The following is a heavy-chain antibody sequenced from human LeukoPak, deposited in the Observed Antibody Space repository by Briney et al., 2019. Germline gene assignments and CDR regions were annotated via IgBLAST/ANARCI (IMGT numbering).Heavy chain of an antibody. CDR2: MYSSGNT. J-gene: IGHJ4*02. V-gene: IGHV4-39*07. D-gene: IGHD1-26*01. CDR3: ARGGSYTMVKNY. Sequence: SETLSLTCAVYGGSISSSSYYWGWIRQPPGKGLEWIGSMYSSGNTYYNPSLKSRVTISVDTSKNQFSLKLNSVTAADTAVYYCARGGSYTMVKNYWGQGTLVTVSS. CDR1: GGSISSSSYY.